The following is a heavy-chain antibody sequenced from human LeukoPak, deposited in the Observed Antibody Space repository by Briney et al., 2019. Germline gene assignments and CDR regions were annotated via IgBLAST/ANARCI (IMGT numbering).Heavy chain of an antibody. CDR1: GYTFTDYY. Sequence: ASVKVSCKASGYTFTDYYMHWVRQAPGEGLEWMGWINPNSGGTNYAQKFQGRVTMTRDTSISTAYMELSRLRSDDTAVYYCARDGAITGTTSWFDPWGQGTLVTVSS. J-gene: IGHJ5*02. CDR2: INPNSGGT. CDR3: ARDGAITGTTSWFDP. D-gene: IGHD1/OR15-1a*01. V-gene: IGHV1-2*02.